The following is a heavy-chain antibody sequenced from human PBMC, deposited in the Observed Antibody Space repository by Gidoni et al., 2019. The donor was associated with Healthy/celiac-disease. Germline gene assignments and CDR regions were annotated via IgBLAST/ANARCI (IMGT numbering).Heavy chain of an antibody. V-gene: IGHV4-34*01. CDR3: ARGQRHIVVVTATRGDWFDP. CDR1: GGSCSGYY. Sequence: QVQLQQWGAGLLKPSETLSLTCAVYGGSCSGYYWSWISQPPGKGLEWIGEINHSGSTNYNPSLKSRVIRAVDPSKNQFSLKLSSVTAADTAVYYCARGQRHIVVVTATRGDWFDPRGQGTLVTVSS. CDR2: INHSGST. J-gene: IGHJ5*02. D-gene: IGHD2-21*02.